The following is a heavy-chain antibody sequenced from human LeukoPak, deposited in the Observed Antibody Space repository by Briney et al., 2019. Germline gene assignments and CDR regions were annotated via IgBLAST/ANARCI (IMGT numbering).Heavy chain of an antibody. Sequence: PSETLSLTCTVSGGSISSYYWSWIRQPPGEGLEWVGYIYYSASTNYNPSLKSRVTISVDTSKNKFSLKLRSVTAADTAIYYCARHGDTAGAVTPFDYWGPGTLVTVSS. CDR2: IYYSAST. CDR1: GGSISSYY. D-gene: IGHD6-13*01. CDR3: ARHGDTAGAVTPFDY. J-gene: IGHJ4*02. V-gene: IGHV4-59*08.